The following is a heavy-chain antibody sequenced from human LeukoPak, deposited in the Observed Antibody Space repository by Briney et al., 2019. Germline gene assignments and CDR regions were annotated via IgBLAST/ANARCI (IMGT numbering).Heavy chain of an antibody. CDR2: ISSSGSTI. J-gene: IGHJ3*02. Sequence: GGSLRLSCAASGFTFSSYEMNWVRQAPGKGLEWVSYISSSGSTIYYAHSVKGRFTISRDNAKNSLYLQMNNLRAEDTAVYYCARDFGDDAFDIWGQGTMVTVSS. CDR1: GFTFSSYE. CDR3: ARDFGDDAFDI. D-gene: IGHD3-10*01. V-gene: IGHV3-48*03.